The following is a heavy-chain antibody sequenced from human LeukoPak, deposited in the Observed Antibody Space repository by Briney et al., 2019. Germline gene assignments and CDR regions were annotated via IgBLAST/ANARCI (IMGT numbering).Heavy chain of an antibody. J-gene: IGHJ4*02. CDR2: INHSGST. CDR1: GGSFSGYY. CDR3: ARHSSRWGVRGAIDY. D-gene: IGHD3-10*01. Sequence: PSETLSLTCAVYGGSFSGYYWSWIRQPPGKGLEWIGEINHSGSTNYNPSLKSRVTIAVDTSKNQFSLKLSSVTAADTAVYYCARHSSRWGVRGAIDYWGQGTLVTVSS. V-gene: IGHV4-34*01.